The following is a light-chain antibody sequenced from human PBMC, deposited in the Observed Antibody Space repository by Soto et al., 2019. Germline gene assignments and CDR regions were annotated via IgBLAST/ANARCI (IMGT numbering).Light chain of an antibody. CDR2: DTS. V-gene: IGKV3-20*01. Sequence: EIVLTQSPGTLSLSPCERATLSCRASQSLTNSFIAWYQQKPGQAPRLLIYDTSSRATGIPDRFSGSGSGTDFTLTISRLEPEDFAVFFCQQYGTSEIIFGQGTKVDIK. J-gene: IGKJ1*01. CDR1: QSLTNSF. CDR3: QQYGTSEII.